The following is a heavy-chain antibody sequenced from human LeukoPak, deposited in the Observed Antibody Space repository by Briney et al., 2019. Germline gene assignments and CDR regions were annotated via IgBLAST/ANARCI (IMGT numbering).Heavy chain of an antibody. D-gene: IGHD3-16*01. V-gene: IGHV3-74*01. CDR2: INPDGSHT. J-gene: IGHJ5*02. Sequence: GGSLRLSCAASGFTLSRYWMHWVRQAPGEGLVWVSRINPDGSHTTYADAVEGRFTISRDISKNTLYLQMNSLRAEDTAVYYCARVGGVWFDPWGQGTLVTVSS. CDR3: ARVGGVWFDP. CDR1: GFTLSRYW.